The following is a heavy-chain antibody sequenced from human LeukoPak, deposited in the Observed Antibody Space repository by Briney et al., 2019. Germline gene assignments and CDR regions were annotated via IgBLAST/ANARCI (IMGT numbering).Heavy chain of an antibody. CDR2: ISTSSSYI. D-gene: IGHD1-26*01. Sequence: GGSLRPSCAASGFTFSRYSLNWVRQAPGKGLEWVSSISTSSSYIYYADSVKGRFTISRDNAKNSLYLQMNSLRAEDTAVYYCARGSASLMYYSGSYCDYWGQGTLVTVSS. V-gene: IGHV3-21*01. CDR3: ARGSASLMYYSGSYCDY. J-gene: IGHJ4*02. CDR1: GFTFSRYS.